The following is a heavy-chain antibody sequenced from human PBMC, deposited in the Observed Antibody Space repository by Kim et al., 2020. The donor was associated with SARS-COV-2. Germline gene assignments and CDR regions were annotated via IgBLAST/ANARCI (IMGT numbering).Heavy chain of an antibody. CDR1: GYIFTKYW. CDR2: IYGGDSET. V-gene: IGHV5-51*01. D-gene: IGHD1-26*01. CDR3: ARSLNSDTWYGSSPFYSDY. Sequence: GESLKISCQGSGYIFTKYWIAWVRQMPGKGLEWMGTIYGGDSETRYSPSFQGQVTISADKSISTAYLQWNILKSSDTAMYYCARSLNSDTWYGSSPFYSDYWGQGTQVTVS. J-gene: IGHJ4*02.